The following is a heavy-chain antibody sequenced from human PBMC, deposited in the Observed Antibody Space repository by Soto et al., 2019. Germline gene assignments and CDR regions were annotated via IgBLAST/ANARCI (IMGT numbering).Heavy chain of an antibody. J-gene: IGHJ4*02. V-gene: IGHV3-9*01. CDR3: VRSKGGYSYGTPFDY. D-gene: IGHD5-18*01. CDR2: ISWNSGNI. Sequence: EVQLEESGGALVQPGRSLRLSCAASGFTFDDYAMYWVRQVLGKGLEWVSSISWNSGNIGYAESVKGRFTTSRDNAENSIYLQMNSLRPENTALYYCVRSKGGYSYGTPFDYWGQGTLVTVSS. CDR1: GFTFDDYA.